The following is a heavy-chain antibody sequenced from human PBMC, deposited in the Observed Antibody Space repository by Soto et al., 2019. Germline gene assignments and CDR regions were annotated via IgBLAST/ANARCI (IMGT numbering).Heavy chain of an antibody. CDR2: INWKSDI. D-gene: IGHD3-16*01. CDR3: AISQDRGGRTTFLY. J-gene: IGHJ4*02. Sequence: PGVSLRLSCAVSGFTFDDNSMHWVRQAPEKGLEWVSGINWKSDIGYADSVKGRFTISRDNAENSLYLQMNSLRAEDTALYYCAISQDRGGRTTFLYWGTGPQLTVSS. V-gene: IGHV3-9*01. CDR1: GFTFDDNS.